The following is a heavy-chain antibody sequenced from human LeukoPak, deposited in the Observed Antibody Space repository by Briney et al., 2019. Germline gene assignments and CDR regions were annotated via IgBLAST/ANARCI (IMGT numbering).Heavy chain of an antibody. V-gene: IGHV1-69*13. CDR3: TTRACHAGGCSSSFYYYYGLHF. J-gene: IGHJ6*02. CDR1: GNSISNYA. Sequence: SVKVSCKASGNSISNYAVSWVRQAPGQGFEWMGGTIPIFGTADYAQKFQGRVTITADQSTSTTYMALSSLKSEDTATYYCTTRACHAGGCSSSFYYYYGLHFWGQGTTVSVSS. CDR2: TIPIFGTA. D-gene: IGHD3-16*01.